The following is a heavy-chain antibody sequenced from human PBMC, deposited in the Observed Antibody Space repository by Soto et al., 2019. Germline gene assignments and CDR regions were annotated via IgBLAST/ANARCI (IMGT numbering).Heavy chain of an antibody. J-gene: IGHJ6*02. D-gene: IGHD2-15*01. CDR2: FDPEDGET. CDR1: GYTLTELS. CDR3: ATLFLLRSGYCSGGSCRANYYGMDV. Sequence: GASVKVSCKVSGYTLTELSMHWVRKAPGKGVEWMGGFDPEDGETIYAQKFQCRVTMTEDTSTDTAYMELSSLRPEDTAVYYCATLFLLRSGYCSGGSCRANYYGMDVWGQGTTVTVSS. V-gene: IGHV1-24*01.